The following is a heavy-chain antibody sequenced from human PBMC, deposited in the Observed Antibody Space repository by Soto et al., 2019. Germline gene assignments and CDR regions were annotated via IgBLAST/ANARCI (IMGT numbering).Heavy chain of an antibody. CDR2: IYYSGST. J-gene: IGHJ3*02. Sequence: SETLSLTCTVSGGSISSYYWSWIRQPPGKGLEWIGYIYYSGSTNYNPSLKSRVTISVDTSKNQFSLKLSSVTAADTAVYYCAREGDGLDAFDIWGQGTMVTVSS. D-gene: IGHD1-26*01. CDR3: AREGDGLDAFDI. CDR1: GGSISSYY. V-gene: IGHV4-59*01.